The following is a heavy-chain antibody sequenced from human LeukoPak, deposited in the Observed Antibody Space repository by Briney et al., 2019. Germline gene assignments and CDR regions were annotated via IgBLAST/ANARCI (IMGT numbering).Heavy chain of an antibody. Sequence: SETLSLTCTVSGGSISSSSYYWGWIRQPPGKGLEWIGSIYYSGSTYYNPSLKSRVTISVDTSKNQFSLKLSSVTAADTAVYYCARDPGYYYDSSGYFEGTTNDAFDIWGQGTMVTVSS. V-gene: IGHV4-39*07. CDR3: ARDPGYYYDSSGYFEGTTNDAFDI. D-gene: IGHD3-22*01. CDR2: IYYSGST. CDR1: GGSISSSSYY. J-gene: IGHJ3*02.